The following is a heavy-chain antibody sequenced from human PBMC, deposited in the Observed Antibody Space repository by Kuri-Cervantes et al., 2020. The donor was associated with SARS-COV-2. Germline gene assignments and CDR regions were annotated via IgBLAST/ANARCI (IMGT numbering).Heavy chain of an antibody. Sequence: ASVKVSCKASRYTFTSYYMHWVRQAPGQGLEWMGIINPSGGSTSYAQKFQGRVTMTRDTSTSTVYMELSSLRSEDTAVYYCARDLPGFLEWLGHWVSGMDVWGQGTTVTVSS. CDR2: INPSGGST. CDR1: RYTFTSYY. J-gene: IGHJ6*02. D-gene: IGHD3-3*01. V-gene: IGHV1-46*01. CDR3: ARDLPGFLEWLGHWVSGMDV.